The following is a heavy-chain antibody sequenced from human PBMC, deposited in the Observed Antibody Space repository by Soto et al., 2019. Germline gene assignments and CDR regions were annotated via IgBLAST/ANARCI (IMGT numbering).Heavy chain of an antibody. D-gene: IGHD6-6*01. CDR1: GGSISSSSYY. CDR3: ARQSSTSMAARYLDS. J-gene: IGHJ4*02. V-gene: IGHV4-39*01. Sequence: PSETLSLTCTVSGGSISSSSYYWGWIRQPPGKGLEWIGTIYYTGSTYYNPSLKSRVTISVDTSKNQFSLKLSSVTAADTAFYFCARQSSTSMAARYLDSWGQGTLVIVSS. CDR2: IYYTGST.